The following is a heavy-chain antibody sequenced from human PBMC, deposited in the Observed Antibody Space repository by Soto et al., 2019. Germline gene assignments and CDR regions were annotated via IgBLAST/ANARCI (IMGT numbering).Heavy chain of an antibody. CDR1: GFTFSSHG. D-gene: IGHD3-10*01. CDR2: IWNDGSLK. J-gene: IGHJ6*03. CDR3: ARETVRGYYMDV. Sequence: QGQLVESGGGVVQPGRSLRLSCAASGFTFSSHGIHWVRQAPGKGLEWVAVIWNDGSLKYYADSVKGRFTISRDNSKNTVYLQMNSLRAGDTAVYYCARETVRGYYMDVWGKGTTVTVSS. V-gene: IGHV3-33*01.